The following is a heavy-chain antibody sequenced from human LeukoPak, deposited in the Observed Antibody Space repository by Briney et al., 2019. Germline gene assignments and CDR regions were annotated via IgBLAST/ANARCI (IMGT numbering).Heavy chain of an antibody. J-gene: IGHJ5*02. D-gene: IGHD6-13*01. Sequence: PGGSLRLSCAASGFTFSSHAMSWVRQAPGKGLEWVSAISGSGGSTYYADSVKGRFSLSRDNSKNMLYLQMYSLGAEDTAMYYCAKGAATGLVDWFDPWGQGTLVTVSS. CDR2: ISGSGGST. CDR1: GFTFSSHA. CDR3: AKGAATGLVDWFDP. V-gene: IGHV3-23*01.